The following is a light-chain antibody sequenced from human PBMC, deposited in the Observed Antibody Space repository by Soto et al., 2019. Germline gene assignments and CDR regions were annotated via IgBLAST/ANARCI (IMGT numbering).Light chain of an antibody. V-gene: IGKV1-5*01. CDR3: QQYNSYPWT. CDR1: QSIKNW. Sequence: DIQMTQSPSTLSASVGDRVIITCRASQSIKNWLAWYQQKPGKAPKLLIYDASNLQSGVPSGFSGSGSGTEFTLTISSLQPDDFATYYCQQYNSYPWTFGQGTKVDIK. CDR2: DAS. J-gene: IGKJ1*01.